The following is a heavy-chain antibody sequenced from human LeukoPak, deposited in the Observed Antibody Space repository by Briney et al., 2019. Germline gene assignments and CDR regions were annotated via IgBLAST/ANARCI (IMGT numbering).Heavy chain of an antibody. V-gene: IGHV3-33*08. CDR3: ARWGPGGQTLDY. CDR2: IWNDSTQK. CDR1: GFTFSSYA. Sequence: GGSLRLSCAASGFTFSSYAMSWVRQAPGKGLEWVAVIWNDSTQKYYADSVKGRFTISKDNSRNALNLQMDSLRAEDTAVYYCARWGPGGQTLDYWGKGPLVTVPS. D-gene: IGHD3-16*01. J-gene: IGHJ4*02.